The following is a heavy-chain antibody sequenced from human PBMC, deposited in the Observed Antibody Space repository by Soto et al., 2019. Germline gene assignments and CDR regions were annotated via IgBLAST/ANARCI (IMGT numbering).Heavy chain of an antibody. J-gene: IGHJ6*02. V-gene: IGHV1-18*04. CDR2: ISAYNGNT. CDR3: ARDFDNSSGYYGPVDV. Sequence: ASFKVSGKPSGCTFTSYGISWVRQAPGQGLEWMGWISAYNGNTNYAQKLQGRVTMTTDTSTSTAYMELRSLRSDDTAVYYCARDFDNSSGYYGPVDVWGQGTTVTVSS. D-gene: IGHD3-22*01. CDR1: GCTFTSYG.